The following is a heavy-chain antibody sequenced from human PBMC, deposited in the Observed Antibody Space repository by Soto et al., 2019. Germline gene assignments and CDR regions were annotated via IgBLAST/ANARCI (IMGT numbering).Heavy chain of an antibody. D-gene: IGHD3-16*02. CDR3: ARQPGVMITFGGVIVRDY. CDR2: IYYSGST. J-gene: IGHJ4*02. CDR1: GGSISSGDYY. V-gene: IGHV4-30-4*01. Sequence: QVQLQESGPGLVKPSQTLSLTCTVSGGSISSGDYYWSWIRQPPGKGLEWIGYIYYSGSTYYNPSLKSRGTISVDTSKNQFSLKLSSVTAADTAVYYCARQPGVMITFGGVIVRDYWGQGTLVTVSS.